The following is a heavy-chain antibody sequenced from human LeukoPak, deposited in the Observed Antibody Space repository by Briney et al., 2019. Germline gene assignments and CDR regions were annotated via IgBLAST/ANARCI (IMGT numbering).Heavy chain of an antibody. CDR3: ARVRLATVTTGWFDP. J-gene: IGHJ5*02. V-gene: IGHV1-18*01. CDR2: ISAYNGNT. D-gene: IGHD4-17*01. Sequence: ASVKVSCKASGYTFTSYGISWVRQAPVQGLEWMGWISAYNGNTNYAQKLQGRVTMTTDTSTSTAYMELRSLRSDDTAVYYCARVRLATVTTGWFDPWGQGTLVTVSS. CDR1: GYTFTSYG.